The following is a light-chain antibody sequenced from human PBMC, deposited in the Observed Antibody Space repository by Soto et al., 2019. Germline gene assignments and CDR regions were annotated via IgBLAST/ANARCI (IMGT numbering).Light chain of an antibody. CDR2: DVS. CDR3: SSYTATRTVV. V-gene: IGLV2-14*03. J-gene: IGLJ3*02. Sequence: QSALTQPASVSGSPGQSITIACTGTSGDVGGYNHVSWYQVHPGKAPRLVIYDVSIRPPAVSDRFSGSTSGNTASLTISGLQAEDEADYYCSSYTATRTVVFGGGTKLTVL. CDR1: SGDVGGYNH.